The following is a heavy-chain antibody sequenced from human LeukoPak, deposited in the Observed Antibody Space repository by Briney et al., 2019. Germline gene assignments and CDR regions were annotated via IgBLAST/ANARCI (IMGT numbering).Heavy chain of an antibody. V-gene: IGHV3-21*01. CDR3: ARDKDSSSWYQDY. CDR2: ISSSSSYI. Sequence: PGGSLRLSSAASGFTFSSYSMNWVRQAPGRGLEWVSSISSSSSYIYYADSVKGRFTISRDNAKNSLYLQMNSLRAEDTAVYYCARDKDSSSWYQDYWGQGTLVTVSS. D-gene: IGHD6-13*01. J-gene: IGHJ4*02. CDR1: GFTFSSYS.